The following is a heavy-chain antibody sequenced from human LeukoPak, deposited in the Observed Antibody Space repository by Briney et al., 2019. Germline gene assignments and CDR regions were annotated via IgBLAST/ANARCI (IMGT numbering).Heavy chain of an antibody. V-gene: IGHV1-18*01. CDR1: GYAFTSYG. D-gene: IGHD5-12*01. Sequence: ASVKVSCKASGYAFTSYGISWVRQAPGQGLEWMGWISAYNGNTNYAQKLQGRVTMTTDTSTSTAYMELRSLRSDDTAVYYCAAEDIGYYYGVDVWGQGTTVTVSS. CDR2: ISAYNGNT. J-gene: IGHJ6*02. CDR3: AAEDIGYYYGVDV.